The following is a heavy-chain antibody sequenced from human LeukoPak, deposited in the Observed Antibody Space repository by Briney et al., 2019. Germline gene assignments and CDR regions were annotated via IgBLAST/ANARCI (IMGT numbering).Heavy chain of an antibody. J-gene: IGHJ4*02. Sequence: GGSLRLSCAASGFTFSDYYMSWIRQAPGKGLEWVSYISSSSRTIYYADSAKGRFTISRDNAKNSLYLQMNSLRAEDTAVYYCARDFHVRNYDIGGYSYWGQGTLVTVSS. CDR1: GFTFSDYY. D-gene: IGHD3-22*01. V-gene: IGHV3-11*04. CDR2: ISSSSRTI. CDR3: ARDFHVRNYDIGGYSY.